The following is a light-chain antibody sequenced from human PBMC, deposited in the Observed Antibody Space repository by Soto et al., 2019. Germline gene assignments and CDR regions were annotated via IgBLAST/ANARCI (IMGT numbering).Light chain of an antibody. CDR3: QQYNDWPQYT. V-gene: IGKV3-15*01. CDR2: GAS. J-gene: IGKJ2*01. CDR1: QSVSSD. Sequence: EIVMTQSQATLSVFPGERATLSCRASQSVSSDLAWYQQKPGQAPRLLIYGASTRASGIPARFSGSGSGTEFTLTISILQSEDFSLYYGQQYNDWPQYTFGQGTKLEIK.